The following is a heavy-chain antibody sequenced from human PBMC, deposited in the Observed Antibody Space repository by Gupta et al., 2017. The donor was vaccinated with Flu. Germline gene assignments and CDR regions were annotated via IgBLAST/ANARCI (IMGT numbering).Heavy chain of an antibody. Sequence: QVQLVESGGGVVQPGRSLRLPCAASGFTFRTYGMDRVRQSTGTGLEWVAVVSSDGSNKYYADSVKGRFTISRENSKNMLYLHMNSLRAEDTAVYYCAKDKGARRVGAVPHYGMDVWGQGTTVTVSS. CDR2: VSSDGSNK. J-gene: IGHJ6*02. V-gene: IGHV3-30*18. CDR3: AKDKGARRVGAVPHYGMDV. CDR1: GFTFRTYG. D-gene: IGHD1-26*01.